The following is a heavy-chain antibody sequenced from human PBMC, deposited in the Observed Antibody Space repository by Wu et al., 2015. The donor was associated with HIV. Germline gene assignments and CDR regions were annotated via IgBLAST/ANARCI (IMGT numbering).Heavy chain of an antibody. J-gene: IGHJ6*03. Sequence: QVQLVQSGAEVKKPGASVKVSCKASGYTFTGYYMHWVRQAPGQGLEWMGWINPNSGGTNYAQKFQGRVTMTRDTSISTAYMDLSRLKSDDTAVYYCARGGVVLPPAITYYYYYYMTSWDERTDVTVSS. CDR3: ARGGVVLPPAITYYYYYYMTS. D-gene: IGHD2-2*01. CDR1: GYTFTGYY. V-gene: IGHV1-2*02. CDR2: INPNSGGT.